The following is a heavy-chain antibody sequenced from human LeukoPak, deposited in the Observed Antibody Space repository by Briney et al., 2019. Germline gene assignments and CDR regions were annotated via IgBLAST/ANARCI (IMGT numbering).Heavy chain of an antibody. V-gene: IGHV3-30*18. CDR2: ISFDGSSE. D-gene: IGHD2-15*01. CDR3: AKDHLRFCSGGNCNPFEH. CDR1: GFNFSSYG. J-gene: IGHJ4*02. Sequence: GGSLRLSCAASGFNFSSYGMHWVRQAPGKGLEWVAVISFDGSSENYADSVKGRFTISRDNSKNTLDLQMNSLRTEDTAVYYCAKDHLRFCSGGNCNPFEHWGQGTLVTVSS.